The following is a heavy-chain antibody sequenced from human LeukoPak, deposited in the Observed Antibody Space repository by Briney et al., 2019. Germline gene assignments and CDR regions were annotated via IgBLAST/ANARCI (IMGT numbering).Heavy chain of an antibody. CDR3: ARALVVGATSAFDI. Sequence: GGSLRLSCAASGFTFSSYAMHWVRQAPGKGLEWVAVISYDGSNKYYADSVKGRFTISRDNSKNTLYLQMNSLRAEDTAVYYCARALVVGATSAFDIWGQGTMVTVSS. J-gene: IGHJ3*02. V-gene: IGHV3-30*04. CDR1: GFTFSSYA. CDR2: ISYDGSNK. D-gene: IGHD1-26*01.